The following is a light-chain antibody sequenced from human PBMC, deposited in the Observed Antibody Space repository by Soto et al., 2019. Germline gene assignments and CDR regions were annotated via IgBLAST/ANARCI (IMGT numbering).Light chain of an antibody. V-gene: IGKV1-39*01. CDR2: AAS. CDR1: QSISNS. CDR3: QQIYSNPT. Sequence: DIQKTQSPSSLSASVGDRVTITCRASQSISNSLNWFQKRPGRPPKLLIYAASSLQSGVPSRFSGSGSGTDFTLTISSLQPEDFATYYCQQIYSNPTFGQGTRLEIK. J-gene: IGKJ5*01.